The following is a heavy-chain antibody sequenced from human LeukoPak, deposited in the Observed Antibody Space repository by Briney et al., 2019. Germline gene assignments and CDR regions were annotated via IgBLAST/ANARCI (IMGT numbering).Heavy chain of an antibody. CDR2: IYYTGST. V-gene: IGHV4-59*01. J-gene: IGHJ4*02. D-gene: IGHD6-13*01. CDR1: RGSLNYYY. Sequence: PSETLSLTCTPSRGSLNYYYWSWIRQPPGKGLEWIGYIYYTGSTNYNPSLKSRVTISIDTSKNQFSLKLTSVTAADTAVYYCARRSSSFVDYLGQGTLVTVSS. CDR3: ARRSSSFVDY.